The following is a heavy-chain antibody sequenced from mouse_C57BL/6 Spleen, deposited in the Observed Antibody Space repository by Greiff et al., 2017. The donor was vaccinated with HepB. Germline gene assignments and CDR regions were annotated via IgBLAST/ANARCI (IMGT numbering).Heavy chain of an antibody. CDR1: GYTFSSYW. D-gene: IGHD4-1*01. CDR3: ARSDWDGEGYLDY. V-gene: IGHV1-80*01. Sequence: QVQLQQSGAELVKPGASVKISCKASGYTFSSYWMKWVKQRPGQGLEWIGEIYPGDGDTNYNEKFKGKATLTADTSSSTAYMQLCSLTSEDSAVYFGARSDWDGEGYLDYWGQGTSVTVSS. CDR2: IYPGDGDT. J-gene: IGHJ4*01.